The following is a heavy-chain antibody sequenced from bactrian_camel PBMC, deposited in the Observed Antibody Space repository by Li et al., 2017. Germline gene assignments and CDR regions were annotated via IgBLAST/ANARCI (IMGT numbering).Heavy chain of an antibody. CDR1: GYGISSKG. D-gene: IGHD2*01. CDR3: AARKVARGSHFSLGRAPALRRDEYNF. Sequence: QVQLVESGGNSVQAGGSLRLSCSASGYGISSKGMAWFRQVPGMEREGVAGTDSTGTTTYADAVKGRFTISQDNSKNTLFLQMNVLRPEDTAMYYCAARKVARGSHFSLGRAPALRRDEYNFWGQGTQVTVS. V-gene: IGHV3S53*01. J-gene: IGHJ4*01. CDR2: TDSTGTT.